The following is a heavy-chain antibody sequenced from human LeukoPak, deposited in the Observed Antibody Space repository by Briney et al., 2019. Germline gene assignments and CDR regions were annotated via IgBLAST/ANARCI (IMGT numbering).Heavy chain of an antibody. V-gene: IGHV4-38-2*02. CDR3: ARGLPGGQLSRYDY. Sequence: SETLSLTCTVSGGSISGYYWGWIRQPPGKGLEWMGIIYQSGKTYCNPSLESRVTISVDTSKNQFSLEMNSMTAADTAMYYCARGLPGGQLSRYDYWGQGTLVTVSS. CDR2: IYQSGKT. CDR1: GGSISGYY. D-gene: IGHD6-13*01. J-gene: IGHJ4*02.